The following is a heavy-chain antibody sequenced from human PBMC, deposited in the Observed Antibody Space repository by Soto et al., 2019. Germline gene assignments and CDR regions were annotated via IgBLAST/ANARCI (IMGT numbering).Heavy chain of an antibody. CDR3: AREQWAGGMDV. D-gene: IGHD6-19*01. CDR1: GFTFSSYS. V-gene: IGHV3-21*01. Sequence: EVQLVESGGGLVKPGGSLRLSCAASGFTFSSYSMNWVRQAPGKGLEWVSSITSSSSYIYYADSVKGRFTISRDNAKNSLYLQMNSLRAEDTAVYYCAREQWAGGMDVWGQGTTVTVSS. CDR2: ITSSSSYI. J-gene: IGHJ6*02.